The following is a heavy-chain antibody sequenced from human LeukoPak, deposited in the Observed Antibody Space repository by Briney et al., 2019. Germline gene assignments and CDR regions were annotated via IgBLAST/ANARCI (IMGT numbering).Heavy chain of an antibody. D-gene: IGHD3-10*01. CDR1: GGSFSGYY. CDR2: INHSGST. J-gene: IGHJ4*02. CDR3: ARHPSRWFGEPRGYFDY. Sequence: SETLSLTCAVYGGSFSGYYWSWIRQPPGKGLEWIGEINHSGSTNYNPSLKSRVTISVDTSKNQFSLKLSSVTAADTAVYYCARHPSRWFGEPRGYFDYWGQGTLVTVSS. V-gene: IGHV4-34*01.